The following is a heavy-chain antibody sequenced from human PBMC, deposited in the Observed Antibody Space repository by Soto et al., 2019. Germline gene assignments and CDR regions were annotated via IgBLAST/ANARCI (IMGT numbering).Heavy chain of an antibody. CDR2: INHDGGA. J-gene: IGHJ5*01. CDR3: ARVPWATVTTGHRFDS. CDR1: GGTFSGYY. D-gene: IGHD4-17*01. V-gene: IGHV4-34*01. Sequence: PSETLSLTCAVYGGTFSGYYWSWIRQPPGRGLEWLGEINHDGGANYNPSLRSRVRLSVDASKNQFSLNLNSVTAADTAVYYCARVPWATVTTGHRFDSWGQGTLVTVSS.